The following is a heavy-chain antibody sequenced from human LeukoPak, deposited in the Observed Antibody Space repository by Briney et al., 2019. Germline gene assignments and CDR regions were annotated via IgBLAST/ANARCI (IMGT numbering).Heavy chain of an antibody. Sequence: ASVKVSCKASGYTFTSYDINWVRQATGQGLEWMGWMNPNSGNTGYAQKFQGRVTMTRNTSISTAYMELSSLRSEDTAVYYCARAHKIAIFGVVIPAAAGYYFDYWGQGTLVTVSS. D-gene: IGHD3-3*01. CDR2: MNPNSGNT. CDR3: ARAHKIAIFGVVIPAAAGYYFDY. J-gene: IGHJ4*02. CDR1: GYTFTSYD. V-gene: IGHV1-8*01.